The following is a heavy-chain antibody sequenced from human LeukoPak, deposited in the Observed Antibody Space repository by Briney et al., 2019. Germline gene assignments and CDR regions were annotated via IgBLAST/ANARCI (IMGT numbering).Heavy chain of an antibody. CDR1: GFTFSSYG. CDR3: AKSHHYCSSTSCRLYYFDY. J-gene: IGHJ4*02. Sequence: PGGSLRLSCAASGFTFSSYGMHWVRQAPGKGLEWVAVIWYDGSNKYYADSVKGRFTISRDNSKNTLYLQMNSLRAEDTAVYYCAKSHHYCSSTSCRLYYFDYWGQGTLVTVSS. CDR2: IWYDGSNK. V-gene: IGHV3-33*06. D-gene: IGHD2-2*01.